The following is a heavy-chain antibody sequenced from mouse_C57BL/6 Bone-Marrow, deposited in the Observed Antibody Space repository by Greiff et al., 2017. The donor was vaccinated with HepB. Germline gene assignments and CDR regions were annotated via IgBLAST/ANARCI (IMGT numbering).Heavy chain of an antibody. D-gene: IGHD1-1*01. Sequence: VQLQQPGAELVKPGASVKLSCKASGYTFTSYWMHWVKQRPGQGLEWIGMIHPNSGSTNYNEKFKSKATLTVDKSSSTAYMQLSSLTSEDSAVYCCARWDYGSSYVNYWGQGTTLTVSS. V-gene: IGHV1-64*01. CDR1: GYTFTSYW. J-gene: IGHJ2*01. CDR3: ARWDYGSSYVNY. CDR2: IHPNSGST.